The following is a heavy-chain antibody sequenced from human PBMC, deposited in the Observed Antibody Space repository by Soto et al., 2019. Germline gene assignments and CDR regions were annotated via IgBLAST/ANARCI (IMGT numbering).Heavy chain of an antibody. V-gene: IGHV1-18*04. CDR1: GYTFSSYS. CDR2: IITYSGNT. CDR3: ARDNGYYDL. Sequence: ASVKASCKTSGYTFSSYSINWVRKAPGQGLEWMSLIITYSGNTHYAERVQGRVTVTLDKSARTAFMEMRGLASDDTAVYFCARDNGYYDLWGQGTLVTVSS. J-gene: IGHJ4*02.